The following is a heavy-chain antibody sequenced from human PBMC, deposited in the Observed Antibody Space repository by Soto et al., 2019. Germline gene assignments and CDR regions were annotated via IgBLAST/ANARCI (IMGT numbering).Heavy chain of an antibody. Sequence: GASVKVSCKASGYTFTGYYMHWVRQAPGQGLEWMGWINPNSGGTNYAQKFQGRVTMTRDTSISTAYMELSRLRSDDTAVYYCARDGVIVVVPAAGWFDTWGQGTLVTVSS. CDR2: INPNSGGT. D-gene: IGHD2-2*01. J-gene: IGHJ5*02. CDR3: ARDGVIVVVPAAGWFDT. CDR1: GYTFTGYY. V-gene: IGHV1-2*02.